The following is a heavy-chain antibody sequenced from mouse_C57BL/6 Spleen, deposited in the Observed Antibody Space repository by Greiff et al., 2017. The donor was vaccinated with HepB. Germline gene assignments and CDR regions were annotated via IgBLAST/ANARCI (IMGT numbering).Heavy chain of an antibody. Sequence: QVQLQQPGAELVKPGASVKLSCKASGYTFTSYWMKWVKQRPGQGLEWIGDIDPSDSNTNYNQKFKGKATLTVDTSSSTAYMQISSLTSVDSAVYYCARGGHFDYWGQGTTLTVSS. CDR1: GYTFTSYW. V-gene: IGHV1-50*01. CDR3: ARGGHFDY. J-gene: IGHJ2*01. CDR2: IDPSDSNT. D-gene: IGHD3-3*01.